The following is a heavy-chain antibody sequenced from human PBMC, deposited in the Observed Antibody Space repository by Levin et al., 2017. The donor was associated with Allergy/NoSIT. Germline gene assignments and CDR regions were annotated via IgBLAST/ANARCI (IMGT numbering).Heavy chain of an antibody. Sequence: ASVKVSCKASGGTFSSYTISWVRQAPGQGLEWMGRIIPILGIANYAQKFQGRVTITADKSTSTAYMELSSLRSEDTAVYYCARVGRDGYNYYFDYWGQGTLVTVSS. CDR3: ARVGRDGYNYYFDY. CDR2: IIPILGIA. J-gene: IGHJ4*02. D-gene: IGHD5-24*01. CDR1: GGTFSSYT. V-gene: IGHV1-69*02.